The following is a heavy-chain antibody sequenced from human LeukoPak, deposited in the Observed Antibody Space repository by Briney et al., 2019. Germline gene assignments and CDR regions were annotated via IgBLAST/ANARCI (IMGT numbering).Heavy chain of an antibody. J-gene: IGHJ3*02. CDR1: GASISSHY. V-gene: IGHV4-59*08. Sequence: SETLSLTCSVSGASISSHYWSWIRQPPGKGLEWIGYIYYGGSTNYNPSLKSRVTISVDTSKNQFSLKLSSVTAADTAVYYCARHLTGYSYGFGAFDIWGQGTMVTVSS. CDR3: ARHLTGYSYGFGAFDI. D-gene: IGHD5-18*01. CDR2: IYYGGST.